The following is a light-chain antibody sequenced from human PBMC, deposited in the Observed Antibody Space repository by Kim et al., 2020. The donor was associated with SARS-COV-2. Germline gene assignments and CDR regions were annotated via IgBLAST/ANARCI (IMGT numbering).Light chain of an antibody. J-gene: IGLJ2*01. CDR3: QSYDSRLWV. CDR1: SSTIGAEYN. CDR2: GNN. V-gene: IGLV1-40*01. Sequence: QSVLTQPPSVSGAPGQRVTIACTGSSSTIGAEYNIHWYQQLPGTAPKLLIYGNNNRPSGVPDRFSASKSGTSASLVITGLQAEDEADYYCQSYDSRLWVFGGGTKLTVL.